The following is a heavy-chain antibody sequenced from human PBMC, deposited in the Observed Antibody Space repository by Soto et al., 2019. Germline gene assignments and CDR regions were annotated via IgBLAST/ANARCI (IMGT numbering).Heavy chain of an antibody. J-gene: IGHJ3*02. CDR3: ARRQYYDSSGYLPNAFDI. D-gene: IGHD3-22*01. Sequence: QLQLQESGPGLVKPSETLSLTCTVSGGSISSSSYYWGWIRQPPGKGLEWIGSIYYSGSTYYNPSLKSRVTISVDTSKNQFSLKLSSVTAADTAVYYCARRQYYDSSGYLPNAFDIWGQGTMVTVSS. V-gene: IGHV4-39*01. CDR2: IYYSGST. CDR1: GGSISSSSYY.